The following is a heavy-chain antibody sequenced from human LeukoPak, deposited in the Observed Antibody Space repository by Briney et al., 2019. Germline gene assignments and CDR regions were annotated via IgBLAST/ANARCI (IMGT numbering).Heavy chain of an antibody. CDR2: VYYSGST. Sequence: SETLSLTCTVSGGSISSYYWSWIRQPPGKGLEWIGYVYYSGSTNYNPSLKSRVTISVDTSKNQFSLKLTSVTAADTAVYYCARALYYYDSSGHPWFDPWGPGTLVTVSS. CDR3: ARALYYYDSSGHPWFDP. J-gene: IGHJ5*02. CDR1: GGSISSYY. V-gene: IGHV4-59*01. D-gene: IGHD3-22*01.